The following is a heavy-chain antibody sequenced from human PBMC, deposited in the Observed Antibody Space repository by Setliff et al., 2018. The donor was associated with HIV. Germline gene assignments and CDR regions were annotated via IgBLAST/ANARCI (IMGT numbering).Heavy chain of an antibody. CDR3: ARDLGSITLFGVVIQGAFDI. V-gene: IGHV1-46*01. CDR1: GYTFTQYY. CDR2: INPSGGST. D-gene: IGHD3-3*01. Sequence: ASVKVSCKASGYTFTQYYIHWVRQAPGQGLEWMGIINPSGGSTGYAQKFPGRVTVTSDTSTSTLHMELSSLRSDDTAVYYCARDLGSITLFGVVIQGAFDIWGQGTMVTVSS. J-gene: IGHJ3*02.